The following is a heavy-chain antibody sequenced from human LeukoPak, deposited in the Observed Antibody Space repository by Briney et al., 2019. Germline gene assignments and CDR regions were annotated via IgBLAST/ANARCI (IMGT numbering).Heavy chain of an antibody. CDR2: ISYDGSNK. CDR1: GFTFSSYA. D-gene: IGHD3-16*01. Sequence: GGSLRLSCAASGFTFSSYAMHRVRQAPGKGLEWVAVISYDGSNKYYADSAKGRFTISRDNSKNTLYLQMNSLRAEDTAVYYCARAGGWGSSPYYFDYWGQGTLVTVSS. J-gene: IGHJ4*02. CDR3: ARAGGWGSSPYYFDY. V-gene: IGHV3-30*04.